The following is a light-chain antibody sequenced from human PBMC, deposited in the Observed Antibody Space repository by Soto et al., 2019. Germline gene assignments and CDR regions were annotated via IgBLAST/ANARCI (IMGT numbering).Light chain of an antibody. J-gene: IGLJ1*01. CDR1: SSDVGGYNY. CDR2: EVS. CDR3: TSYTSSGTLV. V-gene: IGLV2-14*01. Sequence: QSALTQPASVSGSPGQSITISCTGTSSDVGGYNYVSWYQQHPGKAPKLMIYEVSNRPSGVSNRFSGSKSGNTASLTISGLQAEDEVDYYCTSYTSSGTLVFGTGTKVTVL.